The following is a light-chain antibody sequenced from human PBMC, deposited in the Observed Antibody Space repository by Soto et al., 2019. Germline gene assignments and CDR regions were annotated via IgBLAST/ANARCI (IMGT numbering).Light chain of an antibody. CDR2: EVS. Sequence: QSALTQPASVSGSPGQSITISCTGTSSDVGSYNYVSWYQQHPGKAPKLVIYEVSNRPSGVSNRFSGSKSGNTASLTISRLQTEDEADYYCCSYTSSSIWVFGGGTKVTVL. CDR3: CSYTSSSIWV. J-gene: IGLJ3*02. CDR1: SSDVGSYNY. V-gene: IGLV2-14*01.